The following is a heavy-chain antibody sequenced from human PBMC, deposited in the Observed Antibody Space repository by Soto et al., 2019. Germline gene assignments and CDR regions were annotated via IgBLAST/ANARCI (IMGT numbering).Heavy chain of an antibody. V-gene: IGHV3-48*02. CDR2: ISSSTTTI. CDR3: ARETSTYYYDSSAYLGFDY. J-gene: IGHJ4*02. D-gene: IGHD3-22*01. CDR1: GFTFSNFN. Sequence: PGGSLRLSCTASGFTFSNFNINWVRQAPGKELEWTSYISSSTTTIFYADSVKGRFTISRDNAKNSLYLQMNSLRDEDTAVYYCARETSTYYYDSSAYLGFDYWGQGTLVTVSS.